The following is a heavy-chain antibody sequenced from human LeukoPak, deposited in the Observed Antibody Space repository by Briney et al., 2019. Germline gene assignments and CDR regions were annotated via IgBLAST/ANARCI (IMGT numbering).Heavy chain of an antibody. V-gene: IGHV1-8*01. CDR1: GYTFTSYD. J-gene: IGHJ4*02. D-gene: IGHD3-22*01. Sequence: ASVKVSCKASGYTFTSYDINWVRQATGQGLEWMGWMNPNSGNTGYAQKFQGRVTMTRNTSISTAYMELSSLRSEDTAVYYCARLGVYYDSSVYYYDYWGQGTLVTVSS. CDR2: MNPNSGNT. CDR3: ARLGVYYDSSVYYYDY.